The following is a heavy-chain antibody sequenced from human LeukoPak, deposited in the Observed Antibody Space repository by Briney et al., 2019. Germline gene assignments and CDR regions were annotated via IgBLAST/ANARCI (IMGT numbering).Heavy chain of an antibody. Sequence: APVKVSCKASGYTFTGYYMHWVRQATGQGLEWMGWRTPNSGNTAYAQKFQGRVTLTRSTSISTAYMELSSLRSEDTAVYYCASYSGYAQWGQGTLVTVSS. J-gene: IGHJ4*02. CDR3: ASYSGYAQ. D-gene: IGHD5-12*01. CDR2: RTPNSGNT. V-gene: IGHV1-8*03. CDR1: GYTFTGYY.